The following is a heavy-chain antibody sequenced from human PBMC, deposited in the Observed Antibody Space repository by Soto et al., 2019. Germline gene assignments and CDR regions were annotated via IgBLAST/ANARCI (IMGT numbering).Heavy chain of an antibody. CDR3: AREPATEPRTWDY. Sequence: QVQLVQSGAEVKKPGASVKVSCKASGYTFTSYYMHWVRQAPGQGLEWMGIINPSGGSTSYAQKFQGVVTMTRDTSTSTVEIELSSLTSEDTAVYYCAREPATEPRTWDYWGQGTLVTVSS. D-gene: IGHD2-2*01. J-gene: IGHJ4*02. V-gene: IGHV1-46*01. CDR1: GYTFTSYY. CDR2: INPSGGST.